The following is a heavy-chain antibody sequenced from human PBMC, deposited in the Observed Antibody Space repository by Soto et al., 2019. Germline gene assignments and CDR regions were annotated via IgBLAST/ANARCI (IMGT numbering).Heavy chain of an antibody. CDR1: KGSSSSSNG. V-gene: IGHV4-4*02. CDR3: ARTYYYGSGSYSYNWFDP. D-gene: IGHD3-10*01. CDR2: IYHSGST. J-gene: IGHJ5*02. Sequence: SLTMCVTWGVAKGSSSSSNGWRWVQQHPGKGLEWIGEIYHSGSTNYNPSLKSRVTISVDKSENQFSLKLSSVTAADTAVYYCARTYYYGSGSYSYNWFDPWGQGTLVTVS.